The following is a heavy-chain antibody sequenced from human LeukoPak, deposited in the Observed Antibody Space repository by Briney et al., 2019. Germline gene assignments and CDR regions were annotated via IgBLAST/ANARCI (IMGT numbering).Heavy chain of an antibody. J-gene: IGHJ6*02. Sequence: WMGWISAYNGNTNYAQKLQGRVTMTTDTSTSTAYMELRSLRSDDTAVYYCARSSGGYGMDVWGQGTTVTVSS. V-gene: IGHV1-18*01. D-gene: IGHD4-23*01. CDR3: ARSSGGYGMDV. CDR2: ISAYNGNT.